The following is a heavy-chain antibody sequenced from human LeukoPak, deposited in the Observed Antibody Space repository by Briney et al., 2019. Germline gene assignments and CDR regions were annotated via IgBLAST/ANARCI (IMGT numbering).Heavy chain of an antibody. CDR3: ARVPMVRGVSFDP. D-gene: IGHD3-10*01. CDR2: IYHSGST. CDR1: GYSISSGYY. Sequence: KPSETLSLTCTVSGYSISSGYYWGWIRQPPGKGLEWIGSIYHSGSTYYNPSLKSRVTISVATSKNQFSLKLSSVTAADTAVYYCARVPMVRGVSFDPWGQGTLVTVSS. V-gene: IGHV4-38-2*02. J-gene: IGHJ5*02.